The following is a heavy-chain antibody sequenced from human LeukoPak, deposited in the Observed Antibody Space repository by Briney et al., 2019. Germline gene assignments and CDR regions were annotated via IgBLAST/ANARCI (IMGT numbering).Heavy chain of an antibody. CDR1: GITFSSYA. CDR2: ISGSGAST. J-gene: IGHJ4*02. Sequence: GGSLRLSCAASGITFSSYAMSWVRLAPGKGLEWVSGISGSGASTYYADSVKGRFTISRDNSKNTLYLQMNSLRAEDTAVYYCAEAVTRSGYQQFDYWGQGTLVTVSS. D-gene: IGHD3-22*01. V-gene: IGHV3-23*01. CDR3: AEAVTRSGYQQFDY.